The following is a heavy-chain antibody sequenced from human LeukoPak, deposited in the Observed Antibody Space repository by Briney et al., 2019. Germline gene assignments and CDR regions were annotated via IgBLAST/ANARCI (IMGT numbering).Heavy chain of an antibody. Sequence: VSVKVSCKASGYTFTTYYMHWVRQAPGQGLEWMGIINPSGGSTSYAQKFQGRVTMTRDMSTSTVYMELNSLRSEDTAVYYCARVSSGTRDAFDIWGQGTMVTVSS. V-gene: IGHV1-46*01. CDR3: ARVSSGTRDAFDI. CDR1: GYTFTTYY. CDR2: INPSGGST. D-gene: IGHD3-10*01. J-gene: IGHJ3*02.